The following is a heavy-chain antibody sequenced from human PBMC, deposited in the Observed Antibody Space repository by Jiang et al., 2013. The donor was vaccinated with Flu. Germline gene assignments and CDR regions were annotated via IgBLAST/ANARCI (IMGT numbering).Heavy chain of an antibody. V-gene: IGHV3-74*01. Sequence: GLVQPGGSLRLSCAASGLSLSRAWMHWVRQAPGKGLEWVSRITSDGITVYADSVKGRFAISRDSAKNTLYLQMNSLRAEDTAVYYCARDGSYKLDYWGQGTLVTVSS. CDR2: ITSDGIT. CDR3: ARDGSYKLDY. D-gene: IGHD1-1*01. CDR1: GLSLSRAW. J-gene: IGHJ4*02.